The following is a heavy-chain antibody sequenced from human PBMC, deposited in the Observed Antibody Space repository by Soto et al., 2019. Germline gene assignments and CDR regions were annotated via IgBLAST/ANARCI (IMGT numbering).Heavy chain of an antibody. CDR1: GGSFSGYY. V-gene: IGHV4-34*01. CDR2: INHSGST. D-gene: IGHD3-9*01. CDR3: ARFRYYDILTGYYNYYYYYGMDV. Sequence: SETLSLTCAVYGGSFSGYYWSWIRQPPGKGLEWIGEINHSGSTNYNPSLKSRVTISVDTSKNQFSLKLSSVTAADTAVYYCARFRYYDILTGYYNYYYYYGMDVWGQGTTVT. J-gene: IGHJ6*02.